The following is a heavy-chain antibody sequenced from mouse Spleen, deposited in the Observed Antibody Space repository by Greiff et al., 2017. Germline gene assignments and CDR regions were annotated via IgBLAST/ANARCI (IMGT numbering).Heavy chain of an antibody. CDR1: GDSITSGY. Sequence: EVQLQQSGPSLVKPSQTLSLTCSVTGDSITSGYWNWIRKFPGNKLEYMGYISYSGSTYYNPSLKSRISITRDTSKNQYYLQLNSVTTEDNATYYCARRIYYGNYGYFDVWGAGTTVTVSS. CDR3: ARRIYYGNYGYFDV. V-gene: IGHV3-8*02. D-gene: IGHD2-1*01. CDR2: ISYSGST. J-gene: IGHJ1*01.